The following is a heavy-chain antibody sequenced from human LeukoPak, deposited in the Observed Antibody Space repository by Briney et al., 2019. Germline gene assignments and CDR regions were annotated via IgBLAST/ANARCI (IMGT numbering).Heavy chain of an antibody. CDR2: IYSGGST. J-gene: IGHJ4*02. CDR1: GFTVSSNY. Sequence: SGGSLRLSCAASGFTVSSNYMSWVRQAPGKGLEWVSVIYSGGSTYYADSVRGRFTISRDNSKNTLYLQMNSLRAEDTAVYYCARDRRGYGFDYWGQGTLVTVSS. D-gene: IGHD5-18*01. CDR3: ARDRRGYGFDY. V-gene: IGHV3-53*01.